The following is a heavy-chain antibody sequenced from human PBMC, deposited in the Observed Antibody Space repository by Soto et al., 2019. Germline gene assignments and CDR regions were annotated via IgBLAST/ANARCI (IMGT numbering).Heavy chain of an antibody. CDR3: ARPYAVDTATSNFDY. J-gene: IGHJ4*02. CDR2: IYYSGRT. CDR1: GGSISSSSYY. V-gene: IGHV4-39*01. D-gene: IGHD5-18*01. Sequence: PSETLSLTCTVSGGSISSSSYYWGWIRQPPGKGLEWIGSIYYSGRTYYNPSLRSRVTISIDTSKNQFSLKLSSVTAADTAVYYCARPYAVDTATSNFDYWGQGTLVTVSS.